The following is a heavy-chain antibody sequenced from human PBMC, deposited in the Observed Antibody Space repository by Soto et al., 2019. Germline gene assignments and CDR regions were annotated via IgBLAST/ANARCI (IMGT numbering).Heavy chain of an antibody. CDR3: ARDPPPPDY. CDR1: GYTFASYA. Sequence: QVQLVQSGAEVKKLGASVKVSCKASGYTFASYAISWMRQAPGQGLEWMGWISAYNGNTNYAQKLQGRVTMTTDTSTSTADMELRSLRSDDTAVYYCARDPPPPDYWGQGTLVTITS. V-gene: IGHV1-18*01. J-gene: IGHJ4*02. CDR2: ISAYNGNT.